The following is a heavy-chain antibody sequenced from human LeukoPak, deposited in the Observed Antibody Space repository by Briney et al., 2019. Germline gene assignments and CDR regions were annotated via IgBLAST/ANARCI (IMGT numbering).Heavy chain of an antibody. V-gene: IGHV4-59*08. CDR2: VYYSGGT. CDR3: ARLWDSSSSLDY. J-gene: IGHJ4*02. CDR1: GGSISSYY. Sequence: SETLSLTCTVSGGSISSYYWTWIRQPPGKGLGLEWIGYVYYSGGTNYNPSLKSRVTISIDTSKNQVSLKLSSVTAADTAVYYCARLWDSSSSLDYWGQGTLVTVSS. D-gene: IGHD6-6*01.